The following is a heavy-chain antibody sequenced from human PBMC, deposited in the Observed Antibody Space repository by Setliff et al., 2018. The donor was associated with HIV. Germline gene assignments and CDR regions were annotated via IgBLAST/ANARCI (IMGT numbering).Heavy chain of an antibody. CDR3: ITGLPLFCSGGSCLFDF. CDR2: FNPEDGKT. CDR1: GFTLTELS. V-gene: IGHV1-24*01. Sequence: ASVKVSCKVSGFTLTELSMHWVRQAPGKGLEWMGSFNPEDGKTIYAQKFQGRVTMIEDTSTDTAYMELSSLRSEDTAVYYCITGLPLFCSGGSCLFDFWGQGTLVTVSS. D-gene: IGHD2-15*01. J-gene: IGHJ4*02.